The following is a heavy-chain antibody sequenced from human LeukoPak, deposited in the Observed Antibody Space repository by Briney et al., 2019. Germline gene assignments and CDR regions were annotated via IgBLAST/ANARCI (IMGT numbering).Heavy chain of an antibody. CDR3: ARGGLSDDLEWLLPVPFDP. CDR2: MNPNSGNT. Sequence: ASVKVSCKASGYTFTSYDINWVRQATGQGLEWMGWMNPNSGNTGYAQKFQGRVTMTRNTSISTAYMELSSLRSEDTAVYYCARGGLSDDLEWLLPVPFDPWGQGTLVTVSS. J-gene: IGHJ5*02. V-gene: IGHV1-8*01. CDR1: GYTFTSYD. D-gene: IGHD3-3*01.